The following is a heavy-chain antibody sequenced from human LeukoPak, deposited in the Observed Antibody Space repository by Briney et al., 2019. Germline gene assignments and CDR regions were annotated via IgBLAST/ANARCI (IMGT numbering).Heavy chain of an antibody. CDR2: IYSGGST. V-gene: IGHV3-53*01. CDR1: GFTVSSNY. Sequence: GGSLRLSWAPSGFTVSSNYMSWVRQAPGKGLEWVSVIYSGGSTYYADSVKGRFTISRDNSKNTLYLQMNSLRAEDTAVYHCARDTVTTFRFRDYQHYGMDVWGQGTTVTVSS. D-gene: IGHD4-17*01. J-gene: IGHJ6*02. CDR3: ARDTVTTFRFRDYQHYGMDV.